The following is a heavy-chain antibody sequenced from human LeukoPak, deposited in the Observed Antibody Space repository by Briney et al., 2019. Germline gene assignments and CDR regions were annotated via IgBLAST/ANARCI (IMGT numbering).Heavy chain of an antibody. CDR2: IWYNGNMK. CDR3: ARDNCSSTSCYDP. CDR1: GFTFSNYG. D-gene: IGHD2-2*01. J-gene: IGHJ5*02. V-gene: IGHV3-33*01. Sequence: GGSLRLSCAASGFTFSNYGMHWVRQTPGKGLEWVAAIWYNGNMKFYAESVKGRFAISRDNSKNTLYLEMNSLRAEDTGVYYCARDNCSSTSCYDPWGQGTLVTVSS.